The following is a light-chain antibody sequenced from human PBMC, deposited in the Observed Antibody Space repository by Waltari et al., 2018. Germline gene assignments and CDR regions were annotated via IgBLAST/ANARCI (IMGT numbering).Light chain of an antibody. CDR3: QQHNNWPLT. V-gene: IGKV3-11*01. Sequence: DIVLTQSPATLSLSPGERATLSCRASQSVGHYLAWYQQKPGQAPRLRIYVASNRATGIPARFSGSGSATDFTLTISSLEPEDFAVYYCQQHNNWPLTFGGGTKVEIK. J-gene: IGKJ4*01. CDR1: QSVGHY. CDR2: VAS.